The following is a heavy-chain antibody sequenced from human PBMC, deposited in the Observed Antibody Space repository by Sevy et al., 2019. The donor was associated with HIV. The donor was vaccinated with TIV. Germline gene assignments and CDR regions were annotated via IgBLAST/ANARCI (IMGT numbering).Heavy chain of an antibody. CDR1: GGSISSSSYY. D-gene: IGHD2-2*01. CDR2: IYYSGST. J-gene: IGHJ1*01. CDR3: ASPGYCSSTSYIEYFQH. V-gene: IGHV4-39*01. Sequence: SETLSLTCTVSGGSISSSSYYWGWIRQPPGKGLEWIGSIYYSGSTYYNPSLKSRVTISVDTSKNQFSLKLSSVTAADTAVYYCASPGYCSSTSYIEYFQHWGQGTLVTVS.